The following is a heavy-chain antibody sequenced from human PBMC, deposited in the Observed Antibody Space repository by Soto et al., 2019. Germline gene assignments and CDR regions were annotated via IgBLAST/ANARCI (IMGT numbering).Heavy chain of an antibody. V-gene: IGHV4-59*01. CDR1: GGSISSYY. CDR3: ARDARYFDWLGHYYYYYGMDV. J-gene: IGHJ6*02. Sequence: SETLSLTCTVSGGSISSYYWSWIRQPPGKGLEWIGYIYYSGSTNYNPSLKSRVTISVDTSKNQFSLKLSSVTAADTAVYYCARDARYFDWLGHYYYYYGMDVWGQGTTVTVSS. CDR2: IYYSGST. D-gene: IGHD3-9*01.